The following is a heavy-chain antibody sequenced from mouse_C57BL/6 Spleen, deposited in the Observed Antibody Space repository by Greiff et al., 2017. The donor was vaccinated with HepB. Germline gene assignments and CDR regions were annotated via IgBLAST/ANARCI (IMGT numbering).Heavy chain of an antibody. Sequence: QVQLKQSGAELVRPGASVTLSCKASGYTFTDYEMHWVKQTPVHGLEWIGAIDPETGGTAYNQKFKGKAILTADKSSSTAYRELRSLTSEDSAVYYCTRHGSRSYYAMDYWGQGTSVTVSS. CDR3: TRHGSRSYYAMDY. D-gene: IGHD1-1*01. J-gene: IGHJ4*01. CDR1: GYTFTDYE. V-gene: IGHV1-15*01. CDR2: IDPETGGT.